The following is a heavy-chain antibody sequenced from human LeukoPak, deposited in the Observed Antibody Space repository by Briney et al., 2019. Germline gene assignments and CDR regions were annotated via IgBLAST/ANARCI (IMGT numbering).Heavy chain of an antibody. J-gene: IGHJ4*02. Sequence: GGSLRLSCAASGFTFSSYAMHWVRQAPGKGLEWVAVISYDGSNKYYADSVKGRFTISRDNSKYTLYLQMNSLRAEDTAVYYCARDSPVAGIRDWGQGTLVTVSS. CDR2: ISYDGSNK. CDR3: ARDSPVAGIRD. CDR1: GFTFSSYA. V-gene: IGHV3-30*14. D-gene: IGHD6-19*01.